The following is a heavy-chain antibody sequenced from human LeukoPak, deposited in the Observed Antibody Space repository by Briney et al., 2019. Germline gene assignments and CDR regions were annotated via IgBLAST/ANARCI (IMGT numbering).Heavy chain of an antibody. J-gene: IGHJ4*02. CDR3: ARGRSGSYYDY. CDR1: GFPYCNYA. V-gene: IGHV3-30*14. D-gene: IGHD1-26*01. Sequence: GGSLRLSCAASGFPYCNYALHWVRQAPGKGLEWVAVISYDVRNTYYADSVKGRFTVSRDNSKNTLYLQMNSLRAEDTAVYYCARGRSGSYYDYWGQGTLVTVSS. CDR2: ISYDVRNT.